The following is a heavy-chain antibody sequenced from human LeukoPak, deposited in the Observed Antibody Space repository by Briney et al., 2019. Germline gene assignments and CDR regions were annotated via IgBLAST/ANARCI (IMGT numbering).Heavy chain of an antibody. D-gene: IGHD3-3*01. J-gene: IGHJ4*02. CDR1: GFTFSSYG. CDR3: AKYDFSGGDY. CDR2: ISYDGSNK. Sequence: RSLRLSCAASGFTFSSYGMHWVRQAPGKGLEWVAVISYDGSNKYYADSVKGRFTISGDNSKNTLYLQMNSLRAEDTAVYYCAKYDFSGGDYWGQGTLVTVSS. V-gene: IGHV3-30*18.